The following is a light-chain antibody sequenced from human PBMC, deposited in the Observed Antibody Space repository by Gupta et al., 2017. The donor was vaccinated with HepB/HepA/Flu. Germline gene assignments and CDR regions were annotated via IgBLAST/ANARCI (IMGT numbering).Light chain of an antibody. CDR2: DVS. V-gene: IGKV3-11*01. Sequence: EIVLTQSPEILSLSPGERATLSCRASQTVSSYLAWYQQKPGQAPRLLIYDVSHRDTGIPARFSGGGCGTDFTLTISGREQEDFAVYYCQQRGNWPLITFGQGTRMEIK. CDR1: QTVSSY. J-gene: IGKJ5*01. CDR3: QQRGNWPLIT.